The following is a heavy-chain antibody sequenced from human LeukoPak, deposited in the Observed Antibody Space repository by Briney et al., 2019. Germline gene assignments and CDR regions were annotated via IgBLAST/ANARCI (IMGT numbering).Heavy chain of an antibody. J-gene: IGHJ4*02. CDR2: INPSGGST. Sequence: ASVKVSCKASGYTFTSYYMHWVRQAPGQGLEWMGIINPSGGSTSYAQKFQGRVTMTTDTSTSTAYMELRSLISDDTAVYYCARGGYSGYEGFDYWGQGTLVTVSS. V-gene: IGHV1-46*01. CDR3: ARGGYSGYEGFDY. CDR1: GYTFTSYY. D-gene: IGHD5-12*01.